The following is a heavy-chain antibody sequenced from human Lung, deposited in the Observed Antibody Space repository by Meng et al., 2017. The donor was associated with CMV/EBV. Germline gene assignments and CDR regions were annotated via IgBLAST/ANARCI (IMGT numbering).Heavy chain of an antibody. CDR2: INSDGSST. Sequence: GGSLRLXXAASGFTFSSYWMHWVRQAPGKGLVWVSRINSDGSSTSYADSVKGRFTISRDNAKNTLYLQMNSLRAEETAVYYCARDNHYYDFWSGYYGYYFDYWGQGTLVTVSS. CDR1: GFTFSSYW. V-gene: IGHV3-74*01. J-gene: IGHJ4*02. D-gene: IGHD3-3*01. CDR3: ARDNHYYDFWSGYYGYYFDY.